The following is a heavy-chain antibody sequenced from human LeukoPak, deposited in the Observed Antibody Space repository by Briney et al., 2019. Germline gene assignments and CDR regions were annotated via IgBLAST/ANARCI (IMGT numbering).Heavy chain of an antibody. D-gene: IGHD2/OR15-2a*01. CDR3: AKDVWKLLYYFDY. CDR1: GFTFSSYW. V-gene: IGHV3-30*18. J-gene: IGHJ4*02. CDR2: ISYDGSNK. Sequence: GGSLRLSCAASGFTFSSYWMNWARQAPGKGLEWVAVISYDGSNKYYADSVKGRFTISRDNSKNTLYLRMNSLRAEDTAVYYCAKDVWKLLYYFDYWGQGTLVTVSS.